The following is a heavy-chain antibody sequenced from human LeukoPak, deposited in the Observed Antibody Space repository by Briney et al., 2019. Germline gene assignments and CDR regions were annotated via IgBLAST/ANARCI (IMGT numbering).Heavy chain of an antibody. Sequence: PSETLSLTCTVSGGSISSYYWRWMRQPTGEGVEWVGYIYYSGRTIYNRSRKSRVTISADTSKNQFPLKLSSVTAADTALYYCARGDEWCPGWWGQGTLVTVSS. CDR3: ARGDEWCPGW. CDR2: IYYSGRT. V-gene: IGHV4-59*01. D-gene: IGHD2-15*01. J-gene: IGHJ4*02. CDR1: GGSISSYY.